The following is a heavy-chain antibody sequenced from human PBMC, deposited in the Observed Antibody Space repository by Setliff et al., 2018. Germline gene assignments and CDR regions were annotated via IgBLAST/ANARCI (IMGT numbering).Heavy chain of an antibody. CDR2: INPKTGNT. J-gene: IGHJ4*02. D-gene: IGHD3-22*01. V-gene: IGHV1-46*03. CDR3: TRSFGDVVGITWGHCFDH. CDR1: GYTFSTQY. Sequence: GSVKVSCKASGYTFSTQYIHWVRQGPGQGLEWMGIINPKTGNTVYAQKFQGRVTMTRDTSTSTVYMELSGLRSEDTAMYYCTRSFGDVVGITWGHCFDHWGQGTLVTVSS.